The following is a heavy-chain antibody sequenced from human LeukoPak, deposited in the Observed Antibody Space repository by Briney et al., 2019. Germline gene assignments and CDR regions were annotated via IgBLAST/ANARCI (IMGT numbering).Heavy chain of an antibody. D-gene: IGHD3-16*01. Sequence: ASVKVSCKASGYTFTGYYMHWVRQAPGQGLEWMGWINPNSGGTNYTQKFQGRVTMTRDTSTSTVYMELSSLRSEDTAVYYCARSLRDDAFDIWGQGTMVTVSS. CDR1: GYTFTGYY. J-gene: IGHJ3*02. V-gene: IGHV1-2*02. CDR2: INPNSGGT. CDR3: ARSLRDDAFDI.